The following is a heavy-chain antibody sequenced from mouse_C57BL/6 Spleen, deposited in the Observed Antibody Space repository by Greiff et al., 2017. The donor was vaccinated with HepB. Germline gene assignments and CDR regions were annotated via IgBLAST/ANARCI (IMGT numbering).Heavy chain of an antibody. V-gene: IGHV5-4*01. CDR2: ISDGGSYT. CDR1: GFTFSSYA. Sequence: VQLQQSGGGLVKPGGSLKLSCAASGFTFSSYAMSWVRQTPEKRLEWVATISDGGSYTYYPDNVKGRFTISRDNAKNNLYLQMSHLKSEDTAMYYCARVPHYWGQGTTLTVSS. D-gene: IGHD6-1*01. CDR3: ARVPHY. J-gene: IGHJ2*01.